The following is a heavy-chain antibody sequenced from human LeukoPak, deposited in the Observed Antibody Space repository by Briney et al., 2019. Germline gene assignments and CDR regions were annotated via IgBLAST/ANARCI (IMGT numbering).Heavy chain of an antibody. V-gene: IGHV3-9*03. CDR2: ISWNSGSI. J-gene: IGHJ3*02. Sequence: GGSLRLSCAASGFTFDDYAMHWVRQAPGKGLEWVSGISWNSGSIGYADSVKGRFTISRDNAKNSLYLQMNSLRAEDMALYYCAKDRAVAGTYDAFDIWGQGTTVTVSS. CDR1: GFTFDDYA. CDR3: AKDRAVAGTYDAFDI. D-gene: IGHD6-19*01.